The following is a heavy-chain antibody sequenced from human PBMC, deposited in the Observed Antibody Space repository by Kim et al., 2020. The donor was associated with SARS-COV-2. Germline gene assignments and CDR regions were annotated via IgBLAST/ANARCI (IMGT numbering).Heavy chain of an antibody. CDR2: ISYDGSNK. CDR3: ASDMVRGVIIIGYYFDY. CDR1: GFTFSSYA. Sequence: GGSLRLSCAASGFTFSSYAMHWVRQAPGKVLEWVAVISYDGSNKYYADSVKGRFTISRDNSKNTLYLQMNSLRAEDTAVYYCASDMVRGVIIIGYYFDY. J-gene: IGHJ4*01. V-gene: IGHV3-30*04. D-gene: IGHD3-10*01.